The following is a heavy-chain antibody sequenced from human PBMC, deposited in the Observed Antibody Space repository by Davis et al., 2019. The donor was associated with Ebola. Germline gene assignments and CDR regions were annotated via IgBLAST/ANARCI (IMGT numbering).Heavy chain of an antibody. J-gene: IGHJ3*02. V-gene: IGHV3-21*04. CDR1: GFTFSSYG. D-gene: IGHD1-26*01. CDR3: AVGGGSYTLLSAFDI. Sequence: GESLKISCVASGFTFSSYGMHWVRQAPGKGLEWVSSISSSSSYIYYADSVKGRFTISRDNSKNTLYLQMNSLRSEDTAVYYCAVGGGSYTLLSAFDIWGQGTMVTVSS. CDR2: ISSSSSYI.